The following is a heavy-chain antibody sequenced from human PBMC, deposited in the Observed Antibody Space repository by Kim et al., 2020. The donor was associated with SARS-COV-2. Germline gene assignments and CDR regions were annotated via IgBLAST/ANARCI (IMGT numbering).Heavy chain of an antibody. J-gene: IGHJ5*02. CDR1: GFTFDDYA. CDR2: ISWNSGSI. V-gene: IGHV3-9*01. Sequence: GGSLRLSCAASGFTFDDYAMHWVRQAPGKGLEWVSGISWNSGSIGYADSVKGRFTIARDNAKNSLYLQMNSLRAEDTALYYCAKGGRMLFNWFDPWGQGTLVTVSS. D-gene: IGHD2-8*01. CDR3: AKGGRMLFNWFDP.